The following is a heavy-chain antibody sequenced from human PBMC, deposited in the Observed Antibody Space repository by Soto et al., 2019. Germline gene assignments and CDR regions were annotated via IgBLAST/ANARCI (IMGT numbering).Heavy chain of an antibody. CDR1: GDSISRYY. Sequence: QVQLQESGPGLVKPSETLSLTCTVSGDSISRYYWSWIRQPPGKELEWIGYMYHSGSANYNPSLKGRVTMAVDTSKNQYSLNLNSVTAADTAVYYCARHLIVGSATSKFYYGIDVWGQGTTVTVSS. CDR2: MYHSGSA. V-gene: IGHV4-59*08. D-gene: IGHD1-26*01. J-gene: IGHJ6*02. CDR3: ARHLIVGSATSKFYYGIDV.